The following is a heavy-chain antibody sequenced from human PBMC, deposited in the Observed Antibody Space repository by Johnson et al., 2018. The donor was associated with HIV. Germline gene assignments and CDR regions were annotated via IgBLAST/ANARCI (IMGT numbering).Heavy chain of an antibody. D-gene: IGHD5-24*01. CDR3: ARAPAWLRGFDI. V-gene: IGHV3-66*01. J-gene: IGHJ3*02. CDR1: GLTVSSNY. CDR2: ISSDGNK. Sequence: EVQLVESGGGLVQPGGSLRLSCAVSGLTVSSNYMTWVRRAPGKGLEWVSVISSDGNKYYADSVKGRFSISRDNSKNTLYLQMNRLTVEDTALYYCARAPAWLRGFDIWGQGTMVTVSS.